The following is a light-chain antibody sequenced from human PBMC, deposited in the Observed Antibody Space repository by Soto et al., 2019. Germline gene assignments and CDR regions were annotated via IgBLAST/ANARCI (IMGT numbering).Light chain of an antibody. CDR2: GAY. Sequence: EIVMTQSPATLSVSPGERATLSCRASQSVSSNLAWYQQKPGQAPRVLIYGAYIRATGIPARFSGSGSGTEFTLTISSLQSEDFAVYYCQQYNNWPPLTVGGGTKVEIK. V-gene: IGKV3D-15*01. CDR1: QSVSSN. J-gene: IGKJ4*01. CDR3: QQYNNWPPLT.